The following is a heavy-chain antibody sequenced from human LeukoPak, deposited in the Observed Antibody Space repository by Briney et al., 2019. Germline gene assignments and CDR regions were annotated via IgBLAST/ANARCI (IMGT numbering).Heavy chain of an antibody. CDR3: AKSTPRLVSDYYYYMDV. D-gene: IGHD2/OR15-2a*01. J-gene: IGHJ6*03. V-gene: IGHV3-43*01. CDR1: GFTFDDYT. CDR2: ISWDGVST. Sequence: GGSLRLSCAASGFTFDDYTMHWVRHAPGKGLEWVSLISWDGVSTYYAASVKGRFTISRDNSKNSLYLQMNSLRTEDTALHYCAKSTPRLVSDYYYYMDVWGKGTTVTVSS.